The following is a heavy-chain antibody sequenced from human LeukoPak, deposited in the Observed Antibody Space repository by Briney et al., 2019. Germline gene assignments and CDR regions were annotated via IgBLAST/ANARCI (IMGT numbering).Heavy chain of an antibody. Sequence: GGSLRLSCVGSEFTFSDYCMHWVRQVPGKGLVWLSRISGDGASSTYEDSVKGRFTISRDNGRNTLYLQMNSLRVEDTAISYCSRDVGPATHMPEYWGQGVLVTVSS. J-gene: IGHJ4*02. CDR3: SRDVGPATHMPEY. V-gene: IGHV3-74*01. D-gene: IGHD2-2*01. CDR1: EFTFSDYC. CDR2: ISGDGASS.